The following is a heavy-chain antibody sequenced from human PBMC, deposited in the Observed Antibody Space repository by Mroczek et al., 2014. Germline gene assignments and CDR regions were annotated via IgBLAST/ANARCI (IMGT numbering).Heavy chain of an antibody. Sequence: QVQLQESGPGLVKPSQTLSLTCTVSGGSIKSGDYYWSWIRQPPGKGLEWIGYIYYSGSTYQNPSLKSRVTISVDTSKNQFSLNLSSVTAADTAVYYCARERRVLYAFDYWGQGTLVTVSS. CDR3: ARERRVLYAFDY. D-gene: IGHD2-8*01. J-gene: IGHJ4*02. CDR2: IYYSGST. V-gene: IGHV4-30-4*08. CDR1: GGSIKSGDYY.